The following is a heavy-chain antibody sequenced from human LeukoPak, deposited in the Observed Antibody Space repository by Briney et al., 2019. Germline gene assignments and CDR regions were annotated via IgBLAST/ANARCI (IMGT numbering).Heavy chain of an antibody. V-gene: IGHV3-74*01. CDR2: MNSDGTIT. CDR1: GFTLSGYW. Sequence: GGSLRLSCAASGFTLSGYWMHWIRQAPGEGLVWVSRMNSDGTITTYADSVRGRFTISRDNAKNTLYLQMSSLRAEDTAVYYCARYVVASACFDSWGQGTPVTVSS. J-gene: IGHJ4*02. CDR3: ARYVVASACFDS. D-gene: IGHD2-21*01.